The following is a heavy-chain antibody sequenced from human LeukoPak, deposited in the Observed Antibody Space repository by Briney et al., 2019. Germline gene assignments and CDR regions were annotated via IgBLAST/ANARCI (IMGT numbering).Heavy chain of an antibody. D-gene: IGHD4-17*01. CDR1: GYTFTSYD. J-gene: IGHJ4*02. Sequence: ASVNVSCKASGYTFTSYDINWVRQATGQGFEWMGWMNPNSGNTGYAQKFQGRVTMTRNTSISTAYMELSSLRSEDTAVYYCAREGRNGDYAEGFDYWGQGTLVTVSS. V-gene: IGHV1-8*01. CDR2: MNPNSGNT. CDR3: AREGRNGDYAEGFDY.